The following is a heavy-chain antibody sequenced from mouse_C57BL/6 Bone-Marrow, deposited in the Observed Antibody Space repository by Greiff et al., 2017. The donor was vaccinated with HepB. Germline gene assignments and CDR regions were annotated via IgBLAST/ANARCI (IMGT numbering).Heavy chain of an antibody. D-gene: IGHD2-4*01. CDR3: AREPSYYDRYFDY. CDR2: ISYDGSN. V-gene: IGHV3-6*01. J-gene: IGHJ2*01. CDR1: GYSITSGYY. Sequence: EVKLMESGPGLVKPSQSLSLTCSVTGYSITSGYYWNWIRQFPGNKLEWMGYISYDGSNNYNPSLKNRISITRDTSKNQFFLKLNSVTTEDTATYYCAREPSYYDRYFDYWGQGTTLTVSS.